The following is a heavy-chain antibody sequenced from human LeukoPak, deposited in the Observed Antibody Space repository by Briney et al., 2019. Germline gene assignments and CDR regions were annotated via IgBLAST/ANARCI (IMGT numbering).Heavy chain of an antibody. CDR2: ISSSGSTI. Sequence: GSLRLSCAASGFTFSSYEMNWVRQAPGKGLEWVSYISSSGSTIYYADSVKGRFTISRDNAKNSLYLQMNSLRAEDTAVYYCARNSFPLYYYGSGSYLDYWGQGTLVTVSS. CDR3: ARNSFPLYYYGSGSYLDY. CDR1: GFTFSSYE. V-gene: IGHV3-48*03. J-gene: IGHJ4*02. D-gene: IGHD3-10*01.